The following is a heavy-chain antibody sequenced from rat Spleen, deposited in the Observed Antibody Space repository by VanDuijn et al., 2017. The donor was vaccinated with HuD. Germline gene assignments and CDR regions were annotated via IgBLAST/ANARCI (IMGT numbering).Heavy chain of an antibody. CDR2: IWSDGNT. CDR1: GFSLASNS. J-gene: IGHJ2*01. Sequence: QVQLKESGPGLVQPSQTLSLTCTVSGFSLASNSVHWVRQPPGKGLEWMGGIWSDGNTDYNSALKSPLSISRDTSKSQVFLKMNSLQTDDTGTYYCTTAAFDYWGQGVMVTVSS. V-gene: IGHV2-1*01. CDR3: TTAAFDY.